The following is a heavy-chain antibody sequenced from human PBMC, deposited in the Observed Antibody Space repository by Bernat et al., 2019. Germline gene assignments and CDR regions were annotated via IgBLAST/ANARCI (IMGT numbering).Heavy chain of an antibody. Sequence: EVQLVESGGGLVKPGGSLRLSCAASGLTLSNAWMSWVRQAPGKGLEWVGRIKSKSDGGTTEYAAPVKGRFSISRDDSKNTLYLQMDSLKTEDTAVYYCTRTDSGKFDYWRQGTLVTVSS. CDR2: IKSKSDGGTT. V-gene: IGHV3-15*01. CDR1: GLTLSNAW. CDR3: TRTDSGKFDY. D-gene: IGHD3-10*01. J-gene: IGHJ4*02.